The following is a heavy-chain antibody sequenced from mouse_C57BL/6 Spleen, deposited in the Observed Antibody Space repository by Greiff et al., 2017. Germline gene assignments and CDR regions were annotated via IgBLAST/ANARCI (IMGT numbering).Heavy chain of an antibody. CDR1: GFTFSSYA. J-gene: IGHJ4*01. D-gene: IGHD2-3*01. V-gene: IGHV5-4*01. CDR3: ARDGYYERGAMDY. Sequence: EVHLVESGGGLVKPGGSLKLSCAASGFTFSSYAMSWVRQTPEKRLEWVATISDGGSYTYYPDNVKGRFTISRDNAKTNLYLQMSHLKSEDTAMYYCARDGYYERGAMDYWGQGTSVTVSS. CDR2: ISDGGSYT.